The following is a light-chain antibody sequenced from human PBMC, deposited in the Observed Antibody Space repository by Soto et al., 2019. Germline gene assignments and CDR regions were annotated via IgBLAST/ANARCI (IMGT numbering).Light chain of an antibody. J-gene: IGKJ1*01. CDR3: QHYNSYSEA. Sequence: EIVLTQSPATLSLSPGERVTLSCRASQSVSSTYLAWYHQKPGQPPRLLIYGASGRATGIPDRFSGSGSGTEFTLTISSLQPDDFATYYCQHYNSYSEAFGQGTKVDIK. CDR1: QSVSSTY. CDR2: GAS. V-gene: IGKV3-20*01.